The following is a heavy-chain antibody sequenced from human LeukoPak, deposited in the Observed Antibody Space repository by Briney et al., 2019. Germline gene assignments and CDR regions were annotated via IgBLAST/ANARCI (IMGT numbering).Heavy chain of an antibody. CDR1: GFTFSNYA. CDR2: ISGSGGGT. J-gene: IGHJ4*02. V-gene: IGHV3-23*01. Sequence: PGGSLRLSCAASGFTFSNYAMSWVRQAPGKGLEWVSAISGSGGGTYYADSVKGRFTISRDSSENTLYLQMNSLRAEDTAVYYCAKGLDFLFHYWGQGTLVTVSS. CDR3: AKGLDFLFHY.